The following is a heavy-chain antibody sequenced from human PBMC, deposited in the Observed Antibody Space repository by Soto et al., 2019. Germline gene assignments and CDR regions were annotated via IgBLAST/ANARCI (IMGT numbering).Heavy chain of an antibody. Sequence: SVKVSCKASGGTFSSYAISWVRQAPGQGLEWMGGIIPIFGTANYAQKFQGRVTITADESTSTAYMELSSLRSEDTAVYYCARVTIFGVVERPWFDPWGQGTLVTVSS. D-gene: IGHD3-3*01. CDR3: ARVTIFGVVERPWFDP. J-gene: IGHJ5*02. V-gene: IGHV1-69*13. CDR1: GGTFSSYA. CDR2: IIPIFGTA.